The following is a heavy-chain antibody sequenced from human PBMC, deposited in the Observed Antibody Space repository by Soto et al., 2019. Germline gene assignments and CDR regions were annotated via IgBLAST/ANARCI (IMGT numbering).Heavy chain of an antibody. CDR3: ARRYGDCFDY. D-gene: IGHD4-17*01. Sequence: SETLSLTCTVSGGPFSRGGYYWSWIRQHPGKGLECIGYIFYTGSTYYNPTLKSRVTMSVDTSKRQFSLKLSSVTAADTAVYYCARRYGDCFDYWGQGTLVTVSS. CDR2: IFYTGST. V-gene: IGHV4-31*03. CDR1: GGPFSRGGYY. J-gene: IGHJ4*02.